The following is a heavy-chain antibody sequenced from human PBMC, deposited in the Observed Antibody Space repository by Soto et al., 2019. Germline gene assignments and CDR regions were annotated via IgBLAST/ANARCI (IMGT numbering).Heavy chain of an antibody. CDR1: GYSFTSYW. Sequence: PVESLKISCKGSGYSFTSYWISWVRQMPVKGLEWMGRIDPSDSYTNYSPSFQVHVTMSADKSINTAYLQWSSLKASDRAMYYCARHKAFYYDNSGAWGQGSLVTVSS. D-gene: IGHD3-22*01. CDR3: ARHKAFYYDNSGA. CDR2: IDPSDSYT. V-gene: IGHV5-10-1*01. J-gene: IGHJ5*02.